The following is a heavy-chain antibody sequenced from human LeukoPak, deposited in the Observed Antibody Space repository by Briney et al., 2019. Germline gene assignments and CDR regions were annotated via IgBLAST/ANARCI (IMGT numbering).Heavy chain of an antibody. J-gene: IGHJ5*02. CDR1: GFTFSSYE. D-gene: IGHD3-3*01. Sequence: GGSLRLSCAASGFTFSSYEMNWVRQAPGKGLEWVSYISSSGSTIYYADSVKGRFTISRDNAKNSLYLQMNSLRAEDTAVYYCARGGTYDFWSYNWFDPWGQGTLVTVSS. CDR3: ARGGTYDFWSYNWFDP. V-gene: IGHV3-48*03. CDR2: ISSSGSTI.